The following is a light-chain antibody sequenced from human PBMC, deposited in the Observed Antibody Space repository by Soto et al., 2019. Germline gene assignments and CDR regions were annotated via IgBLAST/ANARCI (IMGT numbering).Light chain of an antibody. J-gene: IGLJ3*02. CDR2: RND. Sequence: QSVLTQPPSASGTPGQRVTISCSGSSSNIGSDVGNNYVYWYQQFPETSPKLLILRNDQRPSVVPYRISGSKYGTSASLAISCLRSADEAASYCASWDASLSGWVFGGGTKLTVL. CDR3: ASWDASLSGWV. V-gene: IGLV1-47*01. CDR1: SSNIGSDVGNNY.